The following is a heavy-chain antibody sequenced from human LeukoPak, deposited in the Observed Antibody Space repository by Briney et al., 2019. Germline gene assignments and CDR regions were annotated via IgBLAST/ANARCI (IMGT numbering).Heavy chain of an antibody. V-gene: IGHV3-23*01. CDR2: ISGSGGST. Sequence: GGSLRLSCAASGFTFSSYAMSWVRQAPGKGLEWVSAISGSGGSTYYADSVKGRFTISRDNSKNTLYLQMNSLRAEDTAVYHCAKAGGYSYGLYYWGQGTLVTVSS. CDR3: AKAGGYSYGLYY. D-gene: IGHD5-18*01. J-gene: IGHJ4*02. CDR1: GFTFSSYA.